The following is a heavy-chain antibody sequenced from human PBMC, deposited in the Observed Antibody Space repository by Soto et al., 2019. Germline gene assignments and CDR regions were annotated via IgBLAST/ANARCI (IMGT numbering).Heavy chain of an antibody. CDR3: AITLYDCWSGYYPANYYYYYMDV. CDR1: GFTFSSYS. D-gene: IGHD3-3*01. J-gene: IGHJ6*03. CDR2: ISSSSSTI. V-gene: IGHV3-48*01. Sequence: EVQLVESGGGLVQPGGSLRLSCAASGFTFSSYSMNWVRQAPGKGLEWVSYISSSSSTIYYADSVKGRFTISRDNAKNELYLQMNSLRAEDTAVYYCAITLYDCWSGYYPANYYYYYMDVWGKGTTVTVSS.